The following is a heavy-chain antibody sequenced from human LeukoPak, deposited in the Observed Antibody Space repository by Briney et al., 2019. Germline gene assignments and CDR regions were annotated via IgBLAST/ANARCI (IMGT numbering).Heavy chain of an antibody. D-gene: IGHD3-10*01. CDR3: ARGYGSGSYIPGY. CDR2: ISSGGTYI. V-gene: IGHV3-21*01. CDR1: GFTFSTYN. Sequence: GGSLRFSCAASGFTFSTYNMNWVRQAPGKGLEWVSSISSGGTYIYYADSVKGRFTISRDDAKNSLYLQMNSLRAEDTAVYYCARGYGSGSYIPGYWGQGTLVTVSS. J-gene: IGHJ4*02.